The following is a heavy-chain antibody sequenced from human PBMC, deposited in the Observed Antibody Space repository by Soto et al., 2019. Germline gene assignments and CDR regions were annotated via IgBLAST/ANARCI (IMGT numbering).Heavy chain of an antibody. J-gene: IGHJ4*02. V-gene: IGHV3-30-3*01. CDR3: AKVTQEVAADY. CDR1: GLTLSNYA. Sequence: QVQLVESGGGVVQPGRSLRLSCAASGLTLSNYAMHWVRQAPGKGLEWVAVISYDGSNRYYADSVKGRFTISRDNSKNTLYLQMTSLRAEDTAVYYCAKVTQEVAADYWGQGTLVTVSS. CDR2: ISYDGSNR. D-gene: IGHD5-12*01.